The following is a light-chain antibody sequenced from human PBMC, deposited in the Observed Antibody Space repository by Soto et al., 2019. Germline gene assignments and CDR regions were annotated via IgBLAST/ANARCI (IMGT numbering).Light chain of an antibody. CDR1: QSVSNIY. V-gene: IGKV3-20*01. CDR3: QQYGSSPTWT. J-gene: IGKJ1*01. CDR2: GTS. Sequence: EIVLTQSPGTLSLSPGDRATLSCRASQSVSNIYFAWYQQKSGQAPRLLIYGTSSRATGIPDRFSGSGSGTDFTLTISRLEPEDLAVYYCQQYGSSPTWTFGQGTKVEIK.